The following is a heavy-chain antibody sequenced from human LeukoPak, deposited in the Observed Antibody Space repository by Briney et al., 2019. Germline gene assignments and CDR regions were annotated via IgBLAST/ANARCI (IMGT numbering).Heavy chain of an antibody. D-gene: IGHD3-22*01. V-gene: IGHV1-2*02. J-gene: IGHJ3*02. CDR2: INPNSGDT. CDR1: GYTFTNYG. CDR3: ARGRSSGTSYAAFNI. Sequence: ASVKVSCKASGYTFTNYGISWVRQAPGQGLEWMGWINPNSGDTSYAQKFQGRVTMTRDTSVSTANMELSSLTSDDTALYYCARGRSSGTSYAAFNIWGQGTMVTVSS.